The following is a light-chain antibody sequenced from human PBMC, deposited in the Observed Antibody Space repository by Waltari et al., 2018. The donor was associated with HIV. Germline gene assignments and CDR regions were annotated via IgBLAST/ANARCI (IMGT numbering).Light chain of an antibody. V-gene: IGKV3-11*01. CDR1: QSVSSF. CDR2: DSF. J-gene: IGKJ1*01. CDR3: QQRTNWT. Sequence: ESLLTQSPATLSLSPGESATLSCRASQSVSSFLAWYQQKPGQSPRLLLYDSFNRATGIPARFSGSGSGTDFTLTISSLESEDSAVYYCQQRTNWTFGQGTKVEIK.